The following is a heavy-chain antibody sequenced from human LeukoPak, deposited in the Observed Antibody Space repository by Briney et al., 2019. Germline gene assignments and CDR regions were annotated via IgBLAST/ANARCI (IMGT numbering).Heavy chain of an antibody. CDR1: GYTLTELS. D-gene: IGHD4-17*01. J-gene: IGHJ4*02. CDR2: FDPEDGET. Sequence: ASVKVSCKVSGYTLTELSMHWVRQAPGKGLEWMGGFDPEDGETIYAQKFQGRVTMTEDTSTDTVYMELSSLRSEDTAVYYCARATPYGDPIGCDYWGQGTLVTVSS. CDR3: ARATPYGDPIGCDY. V-gene: IGHV1-24*01.